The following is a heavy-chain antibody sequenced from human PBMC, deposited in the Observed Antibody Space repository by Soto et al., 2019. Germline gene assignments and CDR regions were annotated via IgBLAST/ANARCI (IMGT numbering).Heavy chain of an antibody. D-gene: IGHD6-19*01. CDR3: ARERHRLIDD. J-gene: IGHJ4*02. CDR2: IIPIFGTA. CDR1: GGTFSSYA. V-gene: IGHV1-69*13. Sequence: ASVKVSCKASGGTFSSYAISWVRQAPGQGLEGMGGIIPIFGTANYAQKFQGRVTITAEESTSTAYMELSSLRSEDTAVYYCARERHRLIDDRGQATIVTVSS.